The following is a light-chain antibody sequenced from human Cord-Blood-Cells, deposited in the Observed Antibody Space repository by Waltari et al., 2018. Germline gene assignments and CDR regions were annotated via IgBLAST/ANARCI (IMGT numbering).Light chain of an antibody. CDR1: RSDVGGYNY. CDR2: EVS. CDR3: SSYAGSNNWV. V-gene: IGLV2-8*01. J-gene: IGLJ3*02. Sequence: QSALTQPPSASGSPGQSVTISCTGTRSDVGGYNYVSWYQQHPGNAPKLMLYEVSKRPSGVPDRFSGSKSGNTASLTVSGLQAEDEADYYCSSYAGSNNWVFGGGTKLTVL.